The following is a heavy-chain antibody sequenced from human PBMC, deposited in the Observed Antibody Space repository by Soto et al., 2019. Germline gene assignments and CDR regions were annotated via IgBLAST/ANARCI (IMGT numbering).Heavy chain of an antibody. Sequence: PGGSLRLSCAASGFTCSSYWMSWVRQAPGKGLEWVANIKQDGSEKYYVDSVKGRFTISRDNAKNSLYLQMNSLRAEDTAVYYCARVGDRLRFLEWSYYYMDVWGKGTTVTVSS. J-gene: IGHJ6*03. CDR3: ARVGDRLRFLEWSYYYMDV. V-gene: IGHV3-7*01. D-gene: IGHD3-3*01. CDR2: IKQDGSEK. CDR1: GFTCSSYW.